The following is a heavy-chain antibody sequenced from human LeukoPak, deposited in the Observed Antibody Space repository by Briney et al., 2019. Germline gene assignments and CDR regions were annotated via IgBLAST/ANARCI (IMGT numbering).Heavy chain of an antibody. CDR1: GGSISSSSYY. J-gene: IGHJ4*02. V-gene: IGHV4-39*02. CDR3: ARDDCGDTCYPGGY. Sequence: SETLSLTCTVSGGSISSSSYYWGWIRQPPGKGLEWIGSIYYSGSTYYNPSLKSRVTISVDTSKNQFSLKLSSVTAADTALYYCARDDCGDTCYPGGYWGQGTLVTVSS. CDR2: IYYSGST. D-gene: IGHD2-21*01.